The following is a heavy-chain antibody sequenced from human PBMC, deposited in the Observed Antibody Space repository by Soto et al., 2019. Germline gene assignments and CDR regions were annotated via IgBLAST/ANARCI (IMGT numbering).Heavy chain of an antibody. V-gene: IGHV3-53*02. CDR3: ARKSDSSRVPEADGV. Sequence: EVQLVETGGGLIQPGGSLRLSCAASGFSVGSNYMTWVRQSPGKGLEWVSLIYSNGDTDYADSVKGRFSISRDNFKHTLELQMTILRAEDTAVYHGARKSDSSRVPEADGVWGRGTLVTVSS. CDR1: GFSVGSNY. CDR2: IYSNGDT. D-gene: IGHD2-15*01. J-gene: IGHJ4*02.